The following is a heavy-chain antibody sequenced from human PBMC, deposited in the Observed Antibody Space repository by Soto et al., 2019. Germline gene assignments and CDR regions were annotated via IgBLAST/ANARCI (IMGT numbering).Heavy chain of an antibody. D-gene: IGHD6-19*01. CDR2: INAGNGNT. V-gene: IGHV1-3*01. Sequence: GASVKVSCKASGYTFTSYAMHWVRQAPGQRLEWMGWINAGNGNTKYSQKLQGRVTITRDTPASTVYMELSSLRSEDTAVYYCARAPPIAVAGTGAFDIWGQGTMVTVSS. J-gene: IGHJ3*02. CDR1: GYTFTSYA. CDR3: ARAPPIAVAGTGAFDI.